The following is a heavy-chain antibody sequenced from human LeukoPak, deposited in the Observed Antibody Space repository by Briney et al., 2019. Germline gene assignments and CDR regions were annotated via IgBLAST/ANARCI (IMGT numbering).Heavy chain of an antibody. CDR1: GFTFSSYA. J-gene: IGHJ4*02. V-gene: IGHV3-23*01. CDR2: IGGSGGST. Sequence: PGGSLRLSCAASGFTFSSYAMSWVRQPPGKGLEWVSAIGGSGGSTYYADSVKGRFTISRDNSKNTLYLQMNSLRAEDTAVYFCAKSRSGSANWALQIFDNWGQGTLVTVSS. D-gene: IGHD1-1*01. CDR3: AKSRSGSANWALQIFDN.